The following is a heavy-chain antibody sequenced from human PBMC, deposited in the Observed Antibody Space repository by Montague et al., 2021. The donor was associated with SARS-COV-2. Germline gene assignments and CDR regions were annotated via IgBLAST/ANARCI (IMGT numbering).Heavy chain of an antibody. Sequence: SETLSLTCTVSGGSISSYYWNWIRQSAGKGLEWIGRIYTSGSTNYDPSLKSRVTMPVDTSKNQFSLKLSSVTAADTAVYYCARGALFYDSSGYYPDAFDIWGQGTMVTVSS. V-gene: IGHV4-4*07. CDR1: GGSISSYY. D-gene: IGHD3-22*01. J-gene: IGHJ3*02. CDR3: ARGALFYDSSGYYPDAFDI. CDR2: IYTSGST.